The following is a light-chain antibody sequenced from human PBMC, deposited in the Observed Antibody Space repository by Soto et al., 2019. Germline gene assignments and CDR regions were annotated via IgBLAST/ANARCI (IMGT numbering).Light chain of an antibody. CDR2: DAS. CDR1: QNINNNY. Sequence: VLTQSPGTLSLSPGGRATLSCRASQNINNNYLAWYQHKPGQAPRLLIYDASLRATGVPDRFSGSGSGTDFTLTITRLEPEDFAVYYCQQYGSSTGTFGQGTRLEIK. V-gene: IGKV3-20*01. CDR3: QQYGSSTGT. J-gene: IGKJ5*01.